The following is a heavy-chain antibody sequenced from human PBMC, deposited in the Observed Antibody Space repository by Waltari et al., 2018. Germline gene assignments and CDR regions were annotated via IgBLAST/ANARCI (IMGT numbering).Heavy chain of an antibody. V-gene: IGHV4-38-2*02. CDR2: IYQSGGA. Sequence: QLQLQESGPGLVKPAETLSLTGAVSGSSISSGYYWGWIRQPPGKGLEWIGRIYQSGGAYDDPSPKTRVTISVDTSKNQVALKLGSVTAADTAVYYCARDRPWKPDYWGQGTLVTVSS. CDR3: ARDRPWKPDY. D-gene: IGHD1-1*01. J-gene: IGHJ4*02. CDR1: GSSISSGYY.